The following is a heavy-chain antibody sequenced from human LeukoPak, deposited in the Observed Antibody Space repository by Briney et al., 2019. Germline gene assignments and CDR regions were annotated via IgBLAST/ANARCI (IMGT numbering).Heavy chain of an antibody. V-gene: IGHV3-30*02. Sequence: GGSLRLSCAESGFSVSLYGAHCVCQAPGKGLEWVAFLRSDTNSEHYAVSVKGRFAISRDTSKDTLTLQMRSLRVEDTALYYCARGLRQAALALLKFWGQGTQVIASS. J-gene: IGHJ4*02. CDR3: ARGLRQAALALLKF. CDR1: GFSVSLYG. CDR2: LRSDTNSE. D-gene: IGHD2-15*01.